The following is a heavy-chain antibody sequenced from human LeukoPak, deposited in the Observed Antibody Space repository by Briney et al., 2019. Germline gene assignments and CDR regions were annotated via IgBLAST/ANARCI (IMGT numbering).Heavy chain of an antibody. CDR3: ARDGSGGYRNRGVFDI. Sequence: GGSLRLSCAASGFTFSRYTISWVRQAPGKGLEWVSAISGSGDSTYYADSVKGRFAISRDNSKNTLYLQMNNLRAEDTAVYYCARDGSGGYRNRGVFDIWGQGTMVTVSS. CDR2: ISGSGDST. D-gene: IGHD5-18*01. CDR1: GFTFSRYT. V-gene: IGHV3-23*01. J-gene: IGHJ3*02.